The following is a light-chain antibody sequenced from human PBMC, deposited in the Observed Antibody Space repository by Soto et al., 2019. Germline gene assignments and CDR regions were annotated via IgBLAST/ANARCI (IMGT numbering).Light chain of an antibody. Sequence: EIVLTQSPGTLSLSPGERATLSCRASQSVSSSYLAWYQQKPGQAPRLLIYGASSRATGIPDRFSGSGSGTDFTLTISRLEPEDFAVYYCQQYGSSPPQITSGGGTKVDIK. CDR1: QSVSSSY. J-gene: IGKJ4*01. CDR2: GAS. CDR3: QQYGSSPPQIT. V-gene: IGKV3-20*01.